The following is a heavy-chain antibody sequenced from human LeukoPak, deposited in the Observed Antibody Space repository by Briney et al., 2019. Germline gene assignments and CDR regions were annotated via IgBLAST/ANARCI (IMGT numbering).Heavy chain of an antibody. J-gene: IGHJ4*02. CDR3: AGGGNSYYFDY. D-gene: IGHD4-23*01. CDR1: GGTFSSYA. CDR2: ISAYNGNT. Sequence: ASVKVSCKASGGTFSSYAISWVRQAPGQGLEWMGWISAYNGNTNYAQKLQSRVTMTTDTSTSTAYMELRSLRSDDTAVYYCAGGGNSYYFDYWGQGTLVTVSS. V-gene: IGHV1-18*01.